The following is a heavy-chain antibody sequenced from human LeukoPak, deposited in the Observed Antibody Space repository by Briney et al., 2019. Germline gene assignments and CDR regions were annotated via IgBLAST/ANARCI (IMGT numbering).Heavy chain of an antibody. J-gene: IGHJ3*02. CDR1: GYTFSTYP. Sequence: ASVKVSCKASGYTFSTYPMNWVRQAPGQGLEWMGRVNPNSGGTNYAQKFQGRVAMTRDTSISTAYMELSRLRSDDTAVYYCARVKVDSNAFDIWGQGTMVTVSS. CDR3: ARVKVDSNAFDI. CDR2: VNPNSGGT. V-gene: IGHV1-2*06.